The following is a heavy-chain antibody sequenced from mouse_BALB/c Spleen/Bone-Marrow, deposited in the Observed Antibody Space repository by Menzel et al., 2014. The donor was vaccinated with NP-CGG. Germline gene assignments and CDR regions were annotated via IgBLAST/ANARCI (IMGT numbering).Heavy chain of an antibody. Sequence: QVQLQQPGAALVRPGTSVKVSCKASGYAFTNYLIEWVKQRPGQGLEWIGVINPGSGGTNYNEKFKAKATLTADKSSSTAYMQLSSLTSDDSAVYFCARCLTGTSAMDYWGQGTSVTVSS. V-gene: IGHV1-54*01. J-gene: IGHJ4*01. D-gene: IGHD4-1*01. CDR1: GYAFTNYL. CDR3: ARCLTGTSAMDY. CDR2: INPGSGGT.